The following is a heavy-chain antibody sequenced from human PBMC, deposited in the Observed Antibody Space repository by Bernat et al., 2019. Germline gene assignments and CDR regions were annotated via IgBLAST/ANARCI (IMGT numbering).Heavy chain of an antibody. CDR1: GFTFSSYG. J-gene: IGHJ5*02. CDR3: ARESSDVDTAMAPLLDSMGFDP. Sequence: QVQLVESGGGVVQPGRSLRLSCAASGFTFSSYGMHWVRQAPGKGLEGVAVIWYDGSNKYYADSVKGRFTISRDNSKNTLYLQMNSLRAEDTAVYFCARESSDVDTAMAPLLDSMGFDPWGQGTLVTVSS. CDR2: IWYDGSNK. D-gene: IGHD5-18*01. V-gene: IGHV3-33*01.